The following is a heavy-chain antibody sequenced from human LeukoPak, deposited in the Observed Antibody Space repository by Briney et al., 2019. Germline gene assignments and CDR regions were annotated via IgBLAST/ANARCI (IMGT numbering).Heavy chain of an antibody. CDR3: TRNSGWYGLS. Sequence: QTGGSLRLSCTVSGFTLSSYEMSWIRQAPGKGLEWVSSIDYDGGSGHYADSVKGRFTISRDNSNNTLFLHLNSLRGEDTAVYYCTRNSGWYGLSWGQGTLVTVSS. J-gene: IGHJ1*01. CDR2: IDYDGGSG. CDR1: GFTLSSYE. V-gene: IGHV3-23*01. D-gene: IGHD6-19*01.